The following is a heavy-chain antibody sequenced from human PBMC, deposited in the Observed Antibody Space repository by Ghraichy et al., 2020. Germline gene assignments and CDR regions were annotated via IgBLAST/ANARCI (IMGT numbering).Heavy chain of an antibody. J-gene: IGHJ6*02. CDR2: IYYSGST. CDR1: GGSISSSSYY. D-gene: IGHD4-11*01. V-gene: IGHV4-39*01. Sequence: GSLRLSCTVSGGSISSSSYYWGWIRQPPGKGLEWIGSIYYSGSTYYNPSLKSRVTISVDTSKNQFSLKLSSVTAADTAVYYCARHYSNYGGSWLYYYYYGMDVWGQGTTVTVSS. CDR3: ARHYSNYGGSWLYYYYYGMDV.